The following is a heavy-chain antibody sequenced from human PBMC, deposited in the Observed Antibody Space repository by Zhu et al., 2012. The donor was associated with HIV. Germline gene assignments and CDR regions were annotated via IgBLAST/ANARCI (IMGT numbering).Heavy chain of an antibody. CDR3: ARSVYDDVGNWRYALVPRYGMDV. V-gene: IGHV4-34*02. CDR2: INHGGHT. CDR1: GGSFSDYW. D-gene: IGHD3-16*01. J-gene: IGHJ6*02. Sequence: QVHLQQWGAGLLKPSETLSLTCAVYGGSFSDYWWTWIRQSPDKGLEWIAEINHGGHTNYNPSLPSLRSRVTLSVDSSKNQFSLKLTSVTVADAAVYYCARSVYDDVGNWRYALVPRYGMDVVGPRDHCHRLL.